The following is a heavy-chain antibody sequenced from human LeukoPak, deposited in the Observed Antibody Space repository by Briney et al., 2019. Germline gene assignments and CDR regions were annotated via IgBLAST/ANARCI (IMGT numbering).Heavy chain of an antibody. CDR1: GFTVSSNE. CDR3: VKEGF. J-gene: IGHJ4*02. Sequence: GSLRLSCAASGFTVSSNEMSWVRQPPGKGLEWIASMYYIGSTYYNPSLKSRVTISQDTSKNQFSLKLDSVTAADTAVYYCVKEGFWGRGTLVTVSS. V-gene: IGHV4-39*07. CDR2: MYYIGST.